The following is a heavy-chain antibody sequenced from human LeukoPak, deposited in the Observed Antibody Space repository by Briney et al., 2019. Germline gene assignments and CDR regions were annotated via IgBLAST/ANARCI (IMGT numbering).Heavy chain of an antibody. J-gene: IGHJ6*02. V-gene: IGHV4-39*02. Sequence: SETLSLTCIVSGGSISSISSNNYHWGWIRQPLGKGLEWIGGIYYSGSTYYNPSLKSRVTISVDTSKNQFSLKLSSVTAADTALYYCAREMGVVTAHGIDVWGQGTTVTVSS. CDR1: GGSISSISSNNYH. CDR3: AREMGVVTAHGIDV. D-gene: IGHD4-23*01. CDR2: IYYSGST.